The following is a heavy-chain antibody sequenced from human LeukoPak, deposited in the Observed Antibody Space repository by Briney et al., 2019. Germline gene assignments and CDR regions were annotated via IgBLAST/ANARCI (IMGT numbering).Heavy chain of an antibody. CDR1: GYTFTSYG. Sequence: ASVKVSCKASGYTFTSYGISWMRQAPGQGLEWMGCVSTYNGNTNYAQKLEGRVNTTTDTSTNTAYMELSILRLYDTAVYYCASDRESYYDSSGYLWFDPWGQGTLVTVSS. J-gene: IGHJ5*02. CDR3: ASDRESYYDSSGYLWFDP. CDR2: VSTYNGNT. V-gene: IGHV1-18*01. D-gene: IGHD3-22*01.